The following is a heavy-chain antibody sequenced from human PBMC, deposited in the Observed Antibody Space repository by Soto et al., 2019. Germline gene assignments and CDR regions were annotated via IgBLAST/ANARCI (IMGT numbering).Heavy chain of an antibody. D-gene: IGHD3-22*01. CDR1: GFSLSTSGMC. Sequence: SGPTLVNPTQTLTLTCTFSGFSLSTSGMCVSWIRQPPGKALEWLALIDWDDDKYYSTSLKTRLTISKDTSKNQVVLTMTNMDPVDTATYYCARIKQADYYDSSGYLRYYYYGMDVWGQGTTVTVSS. V-gene: IGHV2-70*01. CDR3: ARIKQADYYDSSGYLRYYYYGMDV. CDR2: IDWDDDK. J-gene: IGHJ6*02.